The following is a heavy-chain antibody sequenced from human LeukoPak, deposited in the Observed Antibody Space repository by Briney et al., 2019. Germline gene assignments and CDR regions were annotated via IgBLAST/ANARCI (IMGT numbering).Heavy chain of an antibody. CDR1: GGSISSYY. Sequence: SETLSLTCTVSGGSISSYYWSWIRQPPGKGLEWIGYIYYSGSTDYNPSLKSRVTISVDTSKNQFSLKLSSVTAADAAVYYCARHYYGSGSYFDYWGQGTLVTVSS. CDR2: IYYSGST. J-gene: IGHJ4*02. V-gene: IGHV4-59*08. D-gene: IGHD3-10*01. CDR3: ARHYYGSGSYFDY.